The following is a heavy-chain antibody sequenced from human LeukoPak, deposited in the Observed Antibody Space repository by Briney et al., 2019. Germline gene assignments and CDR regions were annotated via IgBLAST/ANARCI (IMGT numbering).Heavy chain of an antibody. CDR3: TTDIVVVPAGMRGY. CDR1: GFTFINAW. CDR2: IKSKTDGGTT. Sequence: GGSLRLSCAASGFTFINAWMSWVRQAPGKGLEWVGRIKSKTDGGTTDYAGTVKGRFTISRDDSKKTLYLQMNSLKTEDTAVYYCTTDIVVVPAGMRGYWGHGTLVSVSS. D-gene: IGHD2-2*01. V-gene: IGHV3-15*01. J-gene: IGHJ4*01.